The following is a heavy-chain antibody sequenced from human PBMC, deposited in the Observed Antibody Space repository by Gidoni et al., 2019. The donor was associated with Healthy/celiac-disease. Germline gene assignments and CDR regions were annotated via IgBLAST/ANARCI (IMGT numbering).Heavy chain of an antibody. CDR3: TSVPTGDAFDI. J-gene: IGHJ3*02. Sequence: EVQLVESGGGLVQPGGSLRLSCTASGFTLVDCSMSWFRQAPGKGRGWVCFIRSKAYGGTTEYAASVKGRFTISRDDSKSIAYLQMNSLKTEDTAVYYCTSVPTGDAFDIWGQGTMVTVSS. CDR1: GFTLVDCS. V-gene: IGHV3-49*03. D-gene: IGHD4-17*01. CDR2: IRSKAYGGTT.